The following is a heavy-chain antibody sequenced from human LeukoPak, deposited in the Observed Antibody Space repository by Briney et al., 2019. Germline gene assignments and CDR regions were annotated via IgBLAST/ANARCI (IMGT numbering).Heavy chain of an antibody. CDR1: GFTFSTYW. Sequence: PGGSLRLSCAASGFTFSTYWMHWVRQAPGKGLVWVSRINSDGSSTTYADSVKGRFTISRDNAKNTLYLQMNSLRVEDTAVYYCARDPVRGLIAHWGQGTLVTVSS. V-gene: IGHV3-74*01. D-gene: IGHD3-10*01. CDR2: INSDGSST. CDR3: ARDPVRGLIAH. J-gene: IGHJ4*02.